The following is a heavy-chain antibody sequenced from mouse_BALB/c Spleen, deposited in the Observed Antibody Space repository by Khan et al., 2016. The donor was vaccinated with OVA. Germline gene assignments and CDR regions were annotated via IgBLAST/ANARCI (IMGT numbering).Heavy chain of an antibody. CDR2: INSNGGST. V-gene: IGHV5-6-3*01. CDR1: GFTFSSYG. CDR3: ARMARIKN. J-gene: IGHJ2*01. Sequence: EVKLEESGGGLVQPGGSLKLSCAASGFTFSSYGMSWVRQTPDKRLELVATINSNGGSTYYPDSVKGRFTISRDNAKNTLYLQMSSLKSEDTAMYYCARMARIKNWGQGTTLTVSS.